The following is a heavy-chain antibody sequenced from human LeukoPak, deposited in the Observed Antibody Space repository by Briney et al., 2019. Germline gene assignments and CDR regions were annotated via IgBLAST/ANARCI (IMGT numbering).Heavy chain of an antibody. Sequence: GASVKDSCKASRYTLSGYYIHWVRQPPGQGVEWMGCRNPNSGGTNYTQKFQGRVNRTRDTSISTAYMELSRLRSDDTAVYYCARDQDPAMNYYFDYWGQGTLVTVSS. CDR2: RNPNSGGT. CDR3: ARDQDPAMNYYFDY. J-gene: IGHJ4*02. V-gene: IGHV1-2*02. CDR1: RYTLSGYY.